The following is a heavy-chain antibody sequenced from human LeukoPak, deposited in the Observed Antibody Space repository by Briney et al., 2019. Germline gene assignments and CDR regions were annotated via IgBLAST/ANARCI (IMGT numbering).Heavy chain of an antibody. J-gene: IGHJ4*02. CDR2: IIPIFGTA. D-gene: IGHD4-17*01. CDR1: GGTFINYA. V-gene: IGHV1-69*06. CDR3: ARGGQYGDYVNYFDY. Sequence: ASVKVSCKASGGTFINYAISWVRQAPGQGREWMGGIIPIFGTANYAQKFQGRVTITADKSTSTAYMELSSLRSEDTAVYYCARGGQYGDYVNYFDYWGQGTLVTVSS.